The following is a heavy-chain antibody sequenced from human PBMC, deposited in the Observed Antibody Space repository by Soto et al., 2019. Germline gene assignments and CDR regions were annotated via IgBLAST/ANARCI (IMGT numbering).Heavy chain of an antibody. V-gene: IGHV1-69*02. Sequence: QVQLVQSGAEVKKPGSSVKVSCKAYGGTFSSYTISWVRQAPGQGLEWMGRIIPILGIANYAQKFQGRVTITADKSTSTAYMELSSLRSEDTAVYYCLLLSFGELRADAFDIWGQGTMVTVSP. J-gene: IGHJ3*02. CDR2: IIPILGIA. D-gene: IGHD3-10*01. CDR3: LLLSFGELRADAFDI. CDR1: GGTFSSYT.